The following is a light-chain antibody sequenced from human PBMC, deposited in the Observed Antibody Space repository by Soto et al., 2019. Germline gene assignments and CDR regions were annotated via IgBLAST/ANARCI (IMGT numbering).Light chain of an antibody. CDR2: RNN. V-gene: IGLV1-47*01. J-gene: IGLJ3*02. Sequence: QSVLTQPPSASGTPGQRVTISCSGSSSNIGSNYVYWYQQLPGTAQKLLIYRNNQRPSGVPDRFSGSKSGTSASLAINGLRSEDEADYYGAAWDDSLGGRWVFGGGTKLTVL. CDR3: AAWDDSLGGRWV. CDR1: SSNIGSNY.